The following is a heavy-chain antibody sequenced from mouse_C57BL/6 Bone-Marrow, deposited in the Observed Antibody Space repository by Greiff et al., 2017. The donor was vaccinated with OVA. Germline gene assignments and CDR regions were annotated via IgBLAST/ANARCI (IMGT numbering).Heavy chain of an antibody. J-gene: IGHJ3*01. D-gene: IGHD3-3*01. CDR1: GYSITSGYY. Sequence: EVQLVESGPGLVKPSQSLSLTCSVTGYSITSGYYWNWIRQFPGNKLEWMGYISYDGSNNYNPSLKNRISITRDTSKNQFFLKLNSVTTEDAATYYCAKDLGGWFAYWGQGTLVTVSA. CDR3: AKDLGGWFAY. CDR2: ISYDGSN. V-gene: IGHV3-6*01.